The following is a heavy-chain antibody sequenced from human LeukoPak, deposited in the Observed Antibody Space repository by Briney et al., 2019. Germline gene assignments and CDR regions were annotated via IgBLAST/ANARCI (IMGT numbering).Heavy chain of an antibody. V-gene: IGHV3-23*01. CDR3: AKEGYGDYEDY. Sequence: GGTLRLSCVASGFTFSSHGMNWVRQAPGKELEWVSGISGSGGRTYYADSVKGRFTISRDNSKNTLYLQMNSLRAEDTAVYYCAKEGYGDYEDYWGQGTLVTVSS. CDR1: GFTFSSHG. CDR2: ISGSGGRT. D-gene: IGHD4-17*01. J-gene: IGHJ4*02.